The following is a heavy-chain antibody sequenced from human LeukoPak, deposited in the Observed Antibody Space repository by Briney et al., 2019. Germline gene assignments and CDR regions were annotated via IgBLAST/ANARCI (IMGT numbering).Heavy chain of an antibody. CDR2: IYPGDSDT. J-gene: IGHJ5*02. V-gene: IGHV5-51*01. Sequence: GESLKISCQGSGYSFTSYWIGWVRQMPGKGLEWMGIIYPGDSDTRYSPSFQGQVTISADKSISTAYLQWSSLKASDTAMYYCARRDGSGSYCKGWFDPWGQGTLVTVSS. D-gene: IGHD3-10*01. CDR1: GYSFTSYW. CDR3: ARRDGSGSYCKGWFDP.